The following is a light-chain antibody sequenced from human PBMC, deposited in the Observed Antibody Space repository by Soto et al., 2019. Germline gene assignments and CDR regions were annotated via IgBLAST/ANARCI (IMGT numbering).Light chain of an antibody. Sequence: DTHMTQSPSTTYKSXVDRVSINCXASWDISDWLAWYQQKPGEALKYLIYDASTLDSGDSSRLSGSGYGTEFTLSIRSLQPDDFATYYCQQYNSDPWTFGQGTKV. CDR3: QQYNSDPWT. CDR1: WDISDW. J-gene: IGKJ1*01. V-gene: IGKV1-5*01. CDR2: DAS.